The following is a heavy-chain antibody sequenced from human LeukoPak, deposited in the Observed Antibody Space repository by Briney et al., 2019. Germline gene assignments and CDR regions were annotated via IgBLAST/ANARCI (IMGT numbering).Heavy chain of an antibody. Sequence: PGGSLRLSCAASGFTFSSYEMNWVRQALGKGLEWVSYISNSGTAIYYADSVKGRFTISRDNAKSSLYLQMNSLRAEDTAVYYCARAGYSMDTEYFQHWGQGTLVTVSS. D-gene: IGHD5-18*01. CDR3: ARAGYSMDTEYFQH. J-gene: IGHJ1*01. V-gene: IGHV3-48*03. CDR2: ISNSGTAI. CDR1: GFTFSSYE.